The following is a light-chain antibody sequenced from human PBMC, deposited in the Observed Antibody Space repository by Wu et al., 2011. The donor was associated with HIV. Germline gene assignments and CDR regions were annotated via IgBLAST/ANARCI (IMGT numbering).Light chain of an antibody. CDR3: QHYGSSLQVT. J-gene: IGKJ4*01. Sequence: DILLTQSPGTLSLSPGERATLSCRASQSITSNYLAWCQQKPGQAPRLLIYGASSRATGIPDRFSGSGSGTDFTLTISRLEPEDFAVYYCQHYGSSLQVTFGGGTKVEIK. V-gene: IGKV3-20*01. CDR1: QSITSNY. CDR2: GAS.